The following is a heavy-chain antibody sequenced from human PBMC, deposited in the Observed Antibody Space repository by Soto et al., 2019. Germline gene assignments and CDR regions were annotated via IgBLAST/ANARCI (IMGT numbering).Heavy chain of an antibody. Sequence: QVQLVESGGGVVQPGKSLRLSCAASGFTFSTYGMHCVRQAPGKGLEWVAVIWDDGSNKYHGDSLKGRFTISRDNSKNTLYLQINNLRAEDTAVYYCGRDGALGDTAVVDCWGQGTLVNVSP. J-gene: IGHJ4*02. CDR1: GFTFSTYG. CDR2: IWDDGSNK. D-gene: IGHD3-16*01. V-gene: IGHV3-33*01. CDR3: GRDGALGDTAVVDC.